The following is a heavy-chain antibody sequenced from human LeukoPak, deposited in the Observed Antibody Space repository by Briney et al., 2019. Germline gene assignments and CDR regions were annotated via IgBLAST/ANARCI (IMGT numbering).Heavy chain of an antibody. Sequence: GASVKVSCKASGYSFSTFDINWVRQAPGQGLEWMGGIIPIFGTANYAQKFQGRVTITADESTSTAYMELSSLRSEDTAVYYCARGPSGGPRGDWGQGTLVTVSS. CDR2: IIPIFGTA. D-gene: IGHD2-15*01. CDR3: ARGPSGGPRGD. CDR1: GYSFSTFD. J-gene: IGHJ4*02. V-gene: IGHV1-69*13.